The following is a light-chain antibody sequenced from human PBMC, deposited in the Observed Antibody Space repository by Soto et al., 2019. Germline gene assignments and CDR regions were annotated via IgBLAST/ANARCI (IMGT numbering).Light chain of an antibody. J-gene: IGLJ1*01. CDR2: EVS. V-gene: IGLV2-14*01. CDR1: SSDVGGYNY. CDR3: SSYTSSSTLVYV. Sequence: QSVLTQPASVSGSPGQSITISCTGTSSDVGGYNYVSWYQQHPGKAPKLMIYEVSNRPSGVGNRFSGSKSGNTASLTISGLQAEDEADYYCSSYTSSSTLVYVFGTGTKLTVL.